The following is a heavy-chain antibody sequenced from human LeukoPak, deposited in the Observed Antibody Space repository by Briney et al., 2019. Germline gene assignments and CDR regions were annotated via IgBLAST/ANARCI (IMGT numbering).Heavy chain of an antibody. J-gene: IGHJ4*02. V-gene: IGHV3-30*18. Sequence: GWSLPLSRAASLFNYRDYAIHWLRQPPGKGLAGVAVISDDGKIEFFSDSVKGRFTVSRNKARNTVFLQMQRLRPDDTAVYYCAKDGIQIAGYLDYWGQGTLVTVSS. D-gene: IGHD5-18*01. CDR1: LFNYRDYA. CDR2: ISDDGKIE. CDR3: AKDGIQIAGYLDY.